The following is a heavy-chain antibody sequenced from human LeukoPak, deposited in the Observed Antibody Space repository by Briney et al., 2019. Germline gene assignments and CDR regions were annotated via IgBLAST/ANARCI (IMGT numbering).Heavy chain of an antibody. J-gene: IGHJ3*02. CDR1: GYTFHTYD. CDR2: IRAQNGAT. V-gene: IGHV1-18*01. Sequence: ASVKVSCRASGYTFHTYDITWVRQAPGQGLEWRGWIRAQNGATNYAQKLQGRVTMTTGASTSTVHMELRSLRSDDTAVYYCARVARSGSPGAFDIWGQGAMVIVSA. CDR3: ARVARSGSPGAFDI. D-gene: IGHD1-26*01.